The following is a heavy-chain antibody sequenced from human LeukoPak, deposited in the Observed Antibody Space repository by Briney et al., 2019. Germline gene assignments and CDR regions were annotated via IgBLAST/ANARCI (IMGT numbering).Heavy chain of an antibody. CDR2: ISGRGSST. D-gene: IGHD2-15*01. V-gene: IGHV3-23*01. CDR1: GFTFSSYA. J-gene: IGHJ4*02. CDR3: AKARYCSGGSCYFDY. Sequence: GGSLRLSCGASGFTFSSYAINWVRQAPGKWLEWVSGISGRGSSTYYADSVKGRFTISRDNSKNTLYLQMNSLRAEDTAIYYCAKARYCSGGSCYFDYWGQGTLVTVSS.